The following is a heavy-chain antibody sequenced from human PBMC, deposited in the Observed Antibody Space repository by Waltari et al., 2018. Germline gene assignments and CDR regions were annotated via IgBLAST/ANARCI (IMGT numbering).Heavy chain of an antibody. V-gene: IGHV3-23*04. Sequence: EVQLVESGGGLVQPGGSLRLSCAASGFTFSSYAMSWVRQAPGKGLEWVSAISGSGGSTYYADSVKGRFTISRDNSKNTLYLQMNSLRAEDTAVYYCAKDSSTGDYSYYYYYYGMDVWDQGTTVTVSS. CDR3: AKDSSTGDYSYYYYYYGMDV. D-gene: IGHD4-17*01. CDR2: ISGSGGST. CDR1: GFTFSSYA. J-gene: IGHJ6*02.